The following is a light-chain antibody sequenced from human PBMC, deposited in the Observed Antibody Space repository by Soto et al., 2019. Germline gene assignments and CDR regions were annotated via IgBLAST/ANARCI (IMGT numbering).Light chain of an antibody. V-gene: IGKV3-15*01. CDR2: DVS. CDR3: QQYGTSPGT. Sequence: EIVMTQSPASLSVSPGERVTLSCRAGQGVTTNFAWYQQKSGQSPRLLIYDVSTRATGVPARFSGTGSETDFILTISGLQSEDSAVYYCQQYGTSPGTFGQGTKVDI. CDR1: QGVTTN. J-gene: IGKJ1*01.